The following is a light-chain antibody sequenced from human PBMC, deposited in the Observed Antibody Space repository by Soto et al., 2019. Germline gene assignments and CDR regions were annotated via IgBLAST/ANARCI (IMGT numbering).Light chain of an antibody. CDR1: SNDVVNYNY. Sequence: QSALTQPASVSGSPGQSITISCTGASNDVVNYNYVSWYQQHPGKAPKLMIYEVSYRPSGVSNRFSGSKSGNTASLTFSGLQAEDETEDEADYYCSSYTRSSTVFGTGTKVTVL. V-gene: IGLV2-14*01. CDR3: SSYTRSSTV. J-gene: IGLJ1*01. CDR2: EVS.